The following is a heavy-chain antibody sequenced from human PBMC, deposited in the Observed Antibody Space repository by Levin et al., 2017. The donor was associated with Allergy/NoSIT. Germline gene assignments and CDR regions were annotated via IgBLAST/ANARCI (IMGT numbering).Heavy chain of an antibody. CDR1: GFTFGDYA. CDR3: TRGTDYGDYVVDY. CDR2: IRSKAYGGTT. J-gene: IGHJ4*02. Sequence: GGSLRLSCTASGFTFGDYAMSWFRQAPGKGLEWVGFIRSKAYGGTTEYAASVKGRFTISRDDSKSIAYLQMNSLKTEDTAVYYCTRGTDYGDYVVDYWGQGTLVTVSS. D-gene: IGHD4-17*01. V-gene: IGHV3-49*03.